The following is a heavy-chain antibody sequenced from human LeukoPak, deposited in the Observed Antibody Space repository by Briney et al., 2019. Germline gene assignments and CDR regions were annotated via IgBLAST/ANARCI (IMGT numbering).Heavy chain of an antibody. CDR1: GYTFTSYY. D-gene: IGHD6-19*01. V-gene: IGHV1-46*01. CDR2: INPSGGST. J-gene: IGHJ4*02. CDR3: ARDGQGSGWYAVDY. Sequence: ASVKVSCKASGYTFTSYYMHWVRQAPGQGLEWMGLINPSGGSTRYAQKFQGRVTVTRDTSTSTLYMEVSSLRSQDTAVYYCARDGQGSGWYAVDYWGQGTLVTVSS.